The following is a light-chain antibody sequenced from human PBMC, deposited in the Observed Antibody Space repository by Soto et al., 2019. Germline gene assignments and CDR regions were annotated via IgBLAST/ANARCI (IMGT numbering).Light chain of an antibody. CDR2: KVT. J-gene: IGLJ1*01. CDR3: ASSTSDSLYV. CDR1: SSDVGGNKY. Sequence: QSALTQPASVSGSPGQSITISCPGTSSDVGGNKYVSWYQQYPGKVPKLLINKVTNRPSGVSYRFSGSKSGNTASLTISALLAEDEADYFCASSTSDSLYVFGTGTKVTVL. V-gene: IGLV2-14*01.